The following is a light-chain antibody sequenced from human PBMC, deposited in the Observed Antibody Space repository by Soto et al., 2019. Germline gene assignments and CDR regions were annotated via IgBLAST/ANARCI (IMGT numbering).Light chain of an antibody. CDR3: SSYSTSFLYV. Sequence: QSVLTQPASVSGSPGQSITISCTGTSSDIGFYNYVSWYQQYPGKAPNLLIYGVTNRPSGVSYRFSGSKSGSTASLTISGLRDEDEADYYCSSYSTSFLYVFGTGTKVTV. CDR2: GVT. CDR1: SSDIGFYNY. J-gene: IGLJ1*01. V-gene: IGLV2-14*03.